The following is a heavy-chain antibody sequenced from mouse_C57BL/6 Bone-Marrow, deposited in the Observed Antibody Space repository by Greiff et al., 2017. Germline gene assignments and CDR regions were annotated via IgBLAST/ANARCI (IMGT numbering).Heavy chain of an antibody. V-gene: IGHV1-50*01. CDR1: GYTFTSYW. CDR3: ARGGASYYSNLAY. J-gene: IGHJ3*01. Sequence: QVQLKQSGAELVKPGASVKLSCKASGYTFTSYWMQWVKQRPGQGLEWIGEIDPSDSYTNYNQKFKGKATLTVDTSSSTAYMQLSSLTSEDSAVYYCARGGASYYSNLAYWGQGTLVTGSA. D-gene: IGHD2-5*01. CDR2: IDPSDSYT.